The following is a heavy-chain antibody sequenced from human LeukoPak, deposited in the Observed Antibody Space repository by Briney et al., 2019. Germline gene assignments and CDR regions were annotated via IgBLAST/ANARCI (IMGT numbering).Heavy chain of an antibody. CDR3: AKSPSSSVNTFSPKYHFDY. D-gene: IGHD3-16*01. CDR1: GFTVSSNY. J-gene: IGHJ4*02. CDR2: IYSGGST. Sequence: PGGSLRLSCAASGFTVSSNYMSWVRQAPGKGLEWVSVIYSGGSTYYADSVKGRFTISRDNSNKTLYLQMNSLRAEDTAVYYCAKSPSSSVNTFSPKYHFDYWGQGTLVTVSS. V-gene: IGHV3-53*01.